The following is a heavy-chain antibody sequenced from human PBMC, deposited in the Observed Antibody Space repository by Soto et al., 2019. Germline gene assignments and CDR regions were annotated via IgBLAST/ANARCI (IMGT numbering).Heavy chain of an antibody. CDR3: ARDLGEVSAF. Sequence: GGSLRLSCAASGFPFRSSSMNWVRQAPGKGLEWLSSISSSSYYIFYADSAKGRFTISRDNAKNSLYLQMHSLRAEDTAVYYCARDLGEVSAFWGQGTPVTVSS. CDR1: GFPFRSSS. D-gene: IGHD3-10*01. CDR2: ISSSSYYI. J-gene: IGHJ4*02. V-gene: IGHV3-21*01.